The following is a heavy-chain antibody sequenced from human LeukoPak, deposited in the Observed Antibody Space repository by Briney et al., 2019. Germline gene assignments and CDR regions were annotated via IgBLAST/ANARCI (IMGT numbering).Heavy chain of an antibody. J-gene: IGHJ6*03. CDR1: GGSISSYY. V-gene: IGHV4-4*08. CDR2: IYTSGST. Sequence: SETLSLTCTVPGGSISSYYWSWIRQPPGKGLEWIGYIYTSGSTNYNPSLKSRVTISVDTSKNQFSLSLSSVTAADTAVYYCARDNWSAAAGYYYYMDVWGKGTTVTVSS. CDR3: ARDNWSAAAGYYYYMDV. D-gene: IGHD6-13*01.